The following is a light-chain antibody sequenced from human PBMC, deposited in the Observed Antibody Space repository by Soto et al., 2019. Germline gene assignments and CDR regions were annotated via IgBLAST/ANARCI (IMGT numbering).Light chain of an antibody. J-gene: IGKJ4*01. CDR3: QQYRNWPPLT. V-gene: IGKV3-15*01. Sequence: EIVMTQSPATLSVSPGETATLSCRASQSVGSAVAWYQHKPGQAPRLLIVGASIRATGVPGRFSGGGSGTEFTLTISGLQSEDFAVYYCQQYRNWPPLTFGGGPRWRSN. CDR2: GAS. CDR1: QSVGSA.